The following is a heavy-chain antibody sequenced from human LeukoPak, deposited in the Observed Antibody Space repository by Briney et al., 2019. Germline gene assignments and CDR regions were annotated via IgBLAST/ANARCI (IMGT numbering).Heavy chain of an antibody. CDR2: IYWNGDK. CDR3: PHRPNTAFVS. Sequence: SGPTLVKPTQTLTLTCTFSGFSLSTSGVGVGWLRQPPGKGLEWLALIYWNGDKRYSPSLKTRLTITRDTSKSQVVLRLTNMDPVDTATYYCPHRPNTAFVSWGQGTLVTVSS. J-gene: IGHJ4*02. D-gene: IGHD5-18*01. CDR1: GFSLSTSGVG. V-gene: IGHV2-5*01.